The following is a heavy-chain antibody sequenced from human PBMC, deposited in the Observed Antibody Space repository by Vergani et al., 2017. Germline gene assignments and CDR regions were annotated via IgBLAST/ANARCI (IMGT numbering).Heavy chain of an antibody. J-gene: IGHJ4*02. CDR3: AKDNGLLVAIDY. Sequence: EVQLVESGGGLVQPGGSLRLSCAASGFTFSSYWMSWVRQAPGKGLEWISYISTSGGTVYSADSVKGRFTISRDNAKNSLYLQMNSLRAEDTALYYCAKDNGLLVAIDYWGQGTLVTVSS. CDR2: ISTSGGTV. D-gene: IGHD2-15*01. CDR1: GFTFSSYW. V-gene: IGHV3-48*04.